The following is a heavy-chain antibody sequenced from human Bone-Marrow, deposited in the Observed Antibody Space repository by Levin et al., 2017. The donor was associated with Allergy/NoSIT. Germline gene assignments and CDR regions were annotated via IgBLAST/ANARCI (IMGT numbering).Heavy chain of an antibody. CDR2: VSAYSGNT. J-gene: IGHJ6*02. Sequence: ASVKVSCKASGYTFTTYGLTWVRQAPGQGLEWMGWVSAYSGNTNYALNLQDRVTMTTDTATNTAYMELTSLRSDDTAIYYCARGHFPYYYYGMDVWGQGTTFVVSS. V-gene: IGHV1-18*01. CDR1: GYTFTTYG. CDR3: ARGHFPYYYYGMDV.